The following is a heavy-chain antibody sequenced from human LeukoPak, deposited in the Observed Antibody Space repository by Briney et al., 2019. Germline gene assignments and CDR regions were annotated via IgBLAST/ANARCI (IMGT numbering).Heavy chain of an antibody. J-gene: IGHJ4*02. CDR2: IYHSGST. V-gene: IGHV4-38-2*01. D-gene: IGHD3-10*01. CDR3: ARAHCDLWFGEFPIDY. CDR1: GYSISSGYY. Sequence: SETMSLTCAVSGYSISSGYYWGWIRQPPGKGLEWIGSIYHSGSTYYNPSLKSRVTISVDTSKNQFSLKLSSVTAADTAVYYCARAHCDLWFGEFPIDYWGQGTLVTVSS.